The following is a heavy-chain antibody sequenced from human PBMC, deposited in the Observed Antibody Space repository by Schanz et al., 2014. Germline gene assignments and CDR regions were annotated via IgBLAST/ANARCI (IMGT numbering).Heavy chain of an antibody. V-gene: IGHV1-69*04. CDR1: GYTFISYG. CDR2: IIPILGIA. J-gene: IGHJ6*03. D-gene: IGHD2-2*02. CDR3: AGSYCSSTSCYTGYYYMDV. Sequence: QVQLVQSGAEVRKPGASVKVSCKASGYTFISYGISWVRQAPGQGLEWMGRIIPILGIANYAQKFQGRVTITADTSTRTAYMELSSLRSEDTAVYYCAGSYCSSTSCYTGYYYMDVWGKGTTVTVSS.